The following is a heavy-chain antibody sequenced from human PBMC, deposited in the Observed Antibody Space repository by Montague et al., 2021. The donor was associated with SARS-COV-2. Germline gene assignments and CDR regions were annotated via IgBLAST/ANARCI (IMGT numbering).Heavy chain of an antibody. CDR2: IYYSGST. D-gene: IGHD3-22*01. CDR1: GGAISSSSYY. V-gene: IGHV4-39*07. CDR3: ARDTRITMLVVVNRYGMDV. J-gene: IGHJ6*02. Sequence: SETLSLTCTVSGGAISSSSYYWGWIRQPPGKGLEWIGSIYYSGSTYYNPSLKSRVTISVDTSKNQFSLKLSSVTAADTAVDYCARDTRITMLVVVNRYGMDVWGQGTTVTVSS.